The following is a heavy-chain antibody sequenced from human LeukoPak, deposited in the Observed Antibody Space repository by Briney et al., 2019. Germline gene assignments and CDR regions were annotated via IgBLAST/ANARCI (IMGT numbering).Heavy chain of an antibody. D-gene: IGHD6-19*01. J-gene: IGHJ4*02. V-gene: IGHV3-53*01. CDR1: GFTVSSNY. CDR2: IYSGGST. CDR3: ARERYSSGWYVDY. Sequence: GGSLRLSCVASGFTVSSNYMSWVRQAPGKGLEWVSVIYSGGSTYYADSVKGRFTISRDNSKNTLYLQMNSLRAEDTAVYYCARERYSSGWYVDYWGQGTLVTVSS.